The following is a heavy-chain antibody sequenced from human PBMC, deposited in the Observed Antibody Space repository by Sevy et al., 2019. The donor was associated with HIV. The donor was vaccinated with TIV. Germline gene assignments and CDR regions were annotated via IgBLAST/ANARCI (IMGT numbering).Heavy chain of an antibody. V-gene: IGHV3-48*02. CDR2: ISSSSSTI. Sequence: GGSLRLSCAASGFTFSSYSMNWVRQAPGMGLEWVSYISSSSSTIYYADSVKGRFTISRDNAKNSLYLQMNSLRDEDTAVYYCARDLGCSGGSCYPDAFDIWGQWTMVTVSS. CDR1: GFTFSSYS. CDR3: ARDLGCSGGSCYPDAFDI. D-gene: IGHD2-15*01. J-gene: IGHJ3*02.